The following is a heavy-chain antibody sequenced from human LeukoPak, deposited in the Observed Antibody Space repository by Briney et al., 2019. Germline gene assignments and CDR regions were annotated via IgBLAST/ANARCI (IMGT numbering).Heavy chain of an antibody. CDR1: GGSISDYY. D-gene: IGHD5-24*01. Sequence: SETLSLTCGVNGGSISDYYWAWVRQSPGKGLEWIGEIHHTGSTKYHPSLKSRVAISLDTSKNEFSLNLNSVTAADTAVYYCARVPMNIEMRTIKGYYFDYWGQGTLVTVSS. J-gene: IGHJ4*02. CDR2: IHHTGST. CDR3: ARVPMNIEMRTIKGYYFDY. V-gene: IGHV4-34*01.